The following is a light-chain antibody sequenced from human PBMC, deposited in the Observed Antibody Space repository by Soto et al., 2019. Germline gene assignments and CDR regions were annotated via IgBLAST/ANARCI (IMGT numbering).Light chain of an antibody. CDR1: SSDVGAYND. J-gene: IGLJ1*01. CDR2: DVS. V-gene: IGLV2-11*01. CDR3: CSYAGTNTPVV. Sequence: QSVLTQPRSVSGSPGQSVTISCNGSSSDVGAYNDVSWYQQHPGKAPKHIIYDVSQRPSGVPDRFAGSKSGNTASLTISGLQAEDESDYYCCSYAGTNTPVVFGTGTKLTVI.